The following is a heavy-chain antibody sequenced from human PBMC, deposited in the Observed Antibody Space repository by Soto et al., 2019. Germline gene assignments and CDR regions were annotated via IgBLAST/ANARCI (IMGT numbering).Heavy chain of an antibody. J-gene: IGHJ3*02. CDR1: GGTCSSYA. CDR2: IIPIFGTA. CDR3: ARGWDYTPTNDAFDI. V-gene: IGHV1-69*06. Sequence: QVQLVQAGAEVKKPGSSVKVSCKSSGGTCSSYAISWVRQAPGQGLEWMGGIIPIFGTANDAQTLQGRVTITADKSTSTAYMELSSLRSEDTAVYYCARGWDYTPTNDAFDIWGQGTLVHVSS. D-gene: IGHD3-3*01.